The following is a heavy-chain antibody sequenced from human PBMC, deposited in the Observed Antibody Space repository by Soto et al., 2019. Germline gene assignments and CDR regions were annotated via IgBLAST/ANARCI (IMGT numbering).Heavy chain of an antibody. CDR3: ASRSTDSGYSYGYDVAAAGTSYYYMDV. D-gene: IGHD5-18*01. Sequence: GGSLRLSCAASGFTFSSYSMNWVRQAPGKGLEWVSSISSSSSYIYYADSVKGRFTISRDNAKNSLYLQMNSLRAEDTAVYYCASRSTDSGYSYGYDVAAAGTSYYYMDVWGKGTTVTVSS. V-gene: IGHV3-21*01. CDR2: ISSSSSYI. J-gene: IGHJ6*03. CDR1: GFTFSSYS.